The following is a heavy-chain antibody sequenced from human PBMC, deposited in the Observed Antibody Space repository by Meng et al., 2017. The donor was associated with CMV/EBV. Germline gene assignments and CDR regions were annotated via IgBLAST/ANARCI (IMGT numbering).Heavy chain of an antibody. CDR2: ISSSSSYI. V-gene: IGHV3-21*01. Sequence: GGSLRLSCAASGFTFSSYSMNWVRQAPGKGLEWVSSISSSSSYIYYADSVKGRFTISRDNAKNSLYLQMNSLRAEDTAVYYCARDPHPNDFWSGYYNPFYYYGMDVWGQGTTVTVSS. CDR1: GFTFSSYS. J-gene: IGHJ6*02. D-gene: IGHD3-3*01. CDR3: ARDPHPNDFWSGYYNPFYYYGMDV.